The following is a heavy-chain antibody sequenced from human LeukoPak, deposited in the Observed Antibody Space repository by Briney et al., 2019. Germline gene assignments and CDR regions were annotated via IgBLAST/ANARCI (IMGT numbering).Heavy chain of an antibody. J-gene: IGHJ6*03. Sequence: SETLSLTCTVSGGSISSSSYYWGWIRQPPGTGLEWIGSIYYSGSTYYNPSLKSRVTISVDTSKNQFSLKLSSVTAADTAVYYCARQPIVVVPAACYVDVWGKGTTVTVSS. CDR1: GGSISSSSYY. CDR2: IYYSGST. D-gene: IGHD2-2*01. CDR3: ARQPIVVVPAACYVDV. V-gene: IGHV4-39*01.